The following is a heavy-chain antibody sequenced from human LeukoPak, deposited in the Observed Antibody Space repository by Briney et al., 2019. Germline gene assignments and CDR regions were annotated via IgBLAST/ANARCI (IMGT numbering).Heavy chain of an antibody. J-gene: IGHJ6*03. CDR2: IIPMLDIA. CDR1: GGTFNNYA. V-gene: IGHV1-69*04. D-gene: IGHD2-2*01. Sequence: GASVKVSCKASGGTFNNYAFTWVRQAPGQGLEWMGRIIPMLDIANNAQKFQGRLTITADKSTSIVYMELSSLRSEDTAMYYCARGTPDLSCSSTSCYYYYYMDVWGKGTTVTVSS. CDR3: ARGTPDLSCSSTSCYYYYYMDV.